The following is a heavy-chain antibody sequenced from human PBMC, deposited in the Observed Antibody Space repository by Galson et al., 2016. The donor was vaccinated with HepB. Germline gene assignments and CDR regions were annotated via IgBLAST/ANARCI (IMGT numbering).Heavy chain of an antibody. CDR2: ILWNGDI. V-gene: IGHV3-9*01. D-gene: IGHD5-12*01. Sequence: SLRLSCAASGLTFDDYAMHWVRQVPGRGLEWVSCILWNGDIGYADSVKGRFTVSRDNARNSLYLQMNSLRAEDTALYYCAKATMATKGAIDDWGQGTLVTVAP. J-gene: IGHJ4*02. CDR1: GLTFDDYA. CDR3: AKATMATKGAIDD.